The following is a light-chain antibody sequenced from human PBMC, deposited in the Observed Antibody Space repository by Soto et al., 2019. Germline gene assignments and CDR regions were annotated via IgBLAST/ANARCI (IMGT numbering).Light chain of an antibody. Sequence: DIMVTQSPDSLALSLGERATINCKSSQTVLDSSNNKNYLAWYQQKPGQPPKLLIYWASTRESGVPDRFRGSGSQTDFTLTISSLQAEAVALYYCQQFYRSPWTFGQGTKVEIK. V-gene: IGKV4-1*01. CDR1: QTVLDSSNNKNY. CDR2: WAS. J-gene: IGKJ1*01. CDR3: QQFYRSPWT.